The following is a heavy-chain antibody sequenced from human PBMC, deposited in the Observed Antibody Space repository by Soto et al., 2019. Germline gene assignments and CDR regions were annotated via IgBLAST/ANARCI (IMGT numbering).Heavy chain of an antibody. CDR1: GASVSHGY. V-gene: IGHV4-59*02. Sequence: QIQLQASGPGLVKPSETLSLTCNVSGASVSHGYWSWIRQPPGKALEWIVFMYFGGSFNYNPSLTSRATISVETSKNQFSMKLTSVTASDTAVYYCARSYYDSTGFAVDPWGQGTLVTVSS. J-gene: IGHJ5*02. CDR3: ARSYYDSTGFAVDP. CDR2: MYFGGSF. D-gene: IGHD3-22*01.